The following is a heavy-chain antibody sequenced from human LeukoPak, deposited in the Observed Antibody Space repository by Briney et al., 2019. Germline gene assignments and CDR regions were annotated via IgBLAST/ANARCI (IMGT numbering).Heavy chain of an antibody. CDR3: ARDPTQMVRGYYYYGMDV. CDR1: GFTFSGYW. D-gene: IGHD3-10*01. V-gene: IGHV3-7*01. CDR2: IKQDGSEK. J-gene: IGHJ6*02. Sequence: GGSLRLSCAASGFTFSGYWMSWVRQAPGKGLEWVANIKQDGSEKYYVDSVKGRFTISRDNAKNSLYLQMNSLRAEDTAVYYCARDPTQMVRGYYYYGMDVWGQGTTVTVSS.